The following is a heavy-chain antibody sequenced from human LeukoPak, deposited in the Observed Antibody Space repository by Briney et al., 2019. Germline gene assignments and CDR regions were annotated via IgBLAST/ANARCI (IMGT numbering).Heavy chain of an antibody. CDR3: AKASSRWLQFNWFDP. V-gene: IGHV3-9*01. J-gene: IGHJ5*02. CDR1: GFIFKDYA. Sequence: GRSLRLSCAASGFIFKDYAMHWVRQAPGKGLEWVSGISWNSGSIGYADSVKGRFTISRDNAKNSLYLQMNSLRAEDTALYYCAKASSRWLQFNWFDPWGQGTLVTVSS. D-gene: IGHD5-24*01. CDR2: ISWNSGSI.